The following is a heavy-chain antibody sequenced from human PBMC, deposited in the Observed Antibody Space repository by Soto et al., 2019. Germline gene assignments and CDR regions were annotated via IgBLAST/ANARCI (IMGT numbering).Heavy chain of an antibody. Sequence: SETLSLTCTVSGGSISSYYWSWIRQPPGKGLEWIGYIYYSGSTNYNPSLKSRVTISVDTSKNQFSLKLSSVTAADTAVYYCARARYDYIWGSYRSFDYWGRGTLVTVSS. CDR2: IYYSGST. CDR3: ARARYDYIWGSYRSFDY. D-gene: IGHD3-16*02. V-gene: IGHV4-59*01. CDR1: GGSISSYY. J-gene: IGHJ4*02.